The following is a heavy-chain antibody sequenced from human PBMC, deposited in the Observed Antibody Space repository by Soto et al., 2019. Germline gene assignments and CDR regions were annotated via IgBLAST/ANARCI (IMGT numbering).Heavy chain of an antibody. D-gene: IGHD3-22*01. J-gene: IGHJ4*01. CDR1: GFTFSSYG. CDR2: ISYDGSNK. V-gene: IGHV3-30*18. Sequence: WGSLGLSCAASGFTFSSYGMHWVRQARGKGLEWVAVISYDGSNKYYADSVKGRFTISRDNSKNTLYLQMNSLRAEDTAVYYCAKTEMDYYDSSGPDYWGHGTLVTVSS. CDR3: AKTEMDYYDSSGPDY.